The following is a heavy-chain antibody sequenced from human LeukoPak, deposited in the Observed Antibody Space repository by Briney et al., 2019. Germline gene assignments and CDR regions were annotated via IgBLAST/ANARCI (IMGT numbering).Heavy chain of an antibody. Sequence: GGSLRLSCAASGFTFSKFWMSWVRQAPGKGLEWVANIKQDGSEKNYVDSVKGRFTISRDNAKNSLYLQMNSLRADDTAVYYCARDLLYGGHSPFDFWGQGTLVTVSS. J-gene: IGHJ4*02. V-gene: IGHV3-7*04. CDR1: GFTFSKFW. CDR3: ARDLLYGGHSPFDF. CDR2: IKQDGSEK. D-gene: IGHD4-23*01.